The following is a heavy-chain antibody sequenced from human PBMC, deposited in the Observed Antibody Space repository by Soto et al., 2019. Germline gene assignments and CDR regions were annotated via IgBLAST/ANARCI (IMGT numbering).Heavy chain of an antibody. CDR2: IKQDGSER. V-gene: IGHV3-7*04. CDR1: GFIFSGSW. J-gene: IGHJ4*02. CDR3: ARYHFDDYAFHS. Sequence: GGSLRLSCAASGFIFSGSWMSWVRQAPGKGLEWVANIKQDGSERRYMDSVEGRFSISRDNARNSLYLQMNSLVVEDTATYYCARYHFDDYAFHSWGQGTPVTVSS. D-gene: IGHD4-17*01.